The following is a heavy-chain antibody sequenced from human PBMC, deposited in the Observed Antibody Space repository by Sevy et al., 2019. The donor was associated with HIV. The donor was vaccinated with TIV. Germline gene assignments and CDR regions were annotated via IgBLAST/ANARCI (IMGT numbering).Heavy chain of an antibody. J-gene: IGHJ4*02. CDR1: GGSVSSGSYY. D-gene: IGHD5-12*01. Sequence: SETLSLTCTVSGGSVSSGSYYWSWIRQPPGKGLEWIGYIYYSGSTNHNPSLKRRVTISVDMSKNQFSLKLNSVTAADTAVYYCARVRGGYSGFGGFDYWGQGTLVTVSS. V-gene: IGHV4-61*01. CDR3: ARVRGGYSGFGGFDY. CDR2: IYYSGST.